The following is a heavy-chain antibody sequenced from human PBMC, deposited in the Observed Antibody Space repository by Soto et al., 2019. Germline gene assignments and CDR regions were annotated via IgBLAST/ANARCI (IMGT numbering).Heavy chain of an antibody. J-gene: IGHJ6*02. Sequence: QVQLVESGGGVVQPGRSLRLSCAASGFTFSTYAMHWVRQAPDKGLEWVAVISYDGTNKYYADSVRGRFTISRDNSKNTLFLQMNSLRAEDTAVYYCAKDGGGYNYGYVMLDKYYYGMDVWGQGTTVTVSS. CDR3: AKDGGGYNYGYVMLDKYYYGMDV. CDR2: ISYDGTNK. D-gene: IGHD5-18*01. V-gene: IGHV3-30-3*01. CDR1: GFTFSTYA.